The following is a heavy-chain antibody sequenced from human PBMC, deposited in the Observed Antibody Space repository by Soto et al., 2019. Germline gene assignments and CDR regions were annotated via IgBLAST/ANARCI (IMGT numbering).Heavy chain of an antibody. J-gene: IGHJ6*02. D-gene: IGHD6-13*01. Sequence: SETLSLTCTVSGGSINSGDYYWSWIRQPPGKGLEWIGYIYYSGSTYYNPSLKSRVTISVDTSKNQFSLKLSSVTAADTAVYYCARDSSSSWPNYYYYYGMDVWGQGTTVTVSS. V-gene: IGHV4-30-4*01. CDR2: IYYSGST. CDR3: ARDSSSSWPNYYYYYGMDV. CDR1: GGSINSGDYY.